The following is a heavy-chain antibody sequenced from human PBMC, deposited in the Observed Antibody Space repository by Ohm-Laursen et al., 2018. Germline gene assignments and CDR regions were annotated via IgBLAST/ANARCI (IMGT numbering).Heavy chain of an antibody. V-gene: IGHV3-49*04. CDR2: IRSKAYGGTA. Sequence: SLRLSCSASGFTFGDYAMTWVRQAPGRGLEWVSFIRSKAYGGTAEYAASVKGRFTISRDDSKSIAYLQMNSLKTEDTAVYFCLYDSSGYNYYFDYWGQGTLVTVSS. CDR1: GFTFGDYA. D-gene: IGHD3-22*01. J-gene: IGHJ4*02. CDR3: LYDSSGYNYYFDY.